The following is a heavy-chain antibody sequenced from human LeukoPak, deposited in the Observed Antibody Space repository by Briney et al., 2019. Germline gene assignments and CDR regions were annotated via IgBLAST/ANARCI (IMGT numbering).Heavy chain of an antibody. CDR1: SGSISSYY. V-gene: IGHV4-59*01. CDR2: VYCSGST. Sequence: KPSETLSLTCTVSSGSISSYYWSWLRQTPRKGLEWIGYVYCSGSTNYNPSLKSRVTISVDTSKNQFSLKLSSMTAADTAVYCCAREKRGDYDFWSGSSYFYYYIDVGGKGSTVTVSS. CDR3: AREKRGDYDFWSGSSYFYYYIDV. J-gene: IGHJ6*03. D-gene: IGHD3-3*01.